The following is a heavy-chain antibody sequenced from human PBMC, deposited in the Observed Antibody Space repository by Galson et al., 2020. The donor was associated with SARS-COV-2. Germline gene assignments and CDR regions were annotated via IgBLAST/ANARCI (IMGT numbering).Heavy chain of an antibody. J-gene: IGHJ3*02. V-gene: IGHV4-31*03. CDR2: IYYSGST. D-gene: IGHD6-13*01. CDR1: GGSISSGGYY. CDR3: ARDVGSSWAADAFDI. Sequence: SETLSLTCTVSGGSISSGGYYWSWIRQHPGKGLEWIGYIYYSGSTHYNPSLKSRVTISVDTSKNQFSLKLSSVTAADTAVYYCARDVGSSWAADAFDIWGQGTMVTVSS.